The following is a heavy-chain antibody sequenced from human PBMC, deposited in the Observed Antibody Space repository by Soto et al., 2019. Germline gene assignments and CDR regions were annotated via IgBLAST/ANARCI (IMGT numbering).Heavy chain of an antibody. CDR3: ARSIVVVTALDY. Sequence: ASVKVSCKASGYTFTSYAMHWVRQAPGQRLEWMGWIIAGNSNTKYSQKFQGRVTITRDTSASTAYMELSSLRSEDTAVYYCARSIVVVTALDYWGQGTLVTVSS. V-gene: IGHV1-3*01. CDR2: IIAGNSNT. D-gene: IGHD2-21*02. CDR1: GYTFTSYA. J-gene: IGHJ4*02.